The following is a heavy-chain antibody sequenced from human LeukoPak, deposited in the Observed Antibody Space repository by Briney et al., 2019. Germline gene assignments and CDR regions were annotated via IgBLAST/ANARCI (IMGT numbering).Heavy chain of an antibody. V-gene: IGHV3-23*01. CDR2: ISGSGGST. CDR1: GFTFSSYA. CDR3: AKDRTGYSSSWLVY. D-gene: IGHD6-13*01. J-gene: IGHJ4*02. Sequence: PGGSLRLSCAASGFTFSSYAMSWVRQAPGKGLEWVSAISGSGGSTYSADSVKGRFTISRDNSKNTLYLQMNSLRAEDTAVYYCAKDRTGYSSSWLVYWGQGTLVTVSS.